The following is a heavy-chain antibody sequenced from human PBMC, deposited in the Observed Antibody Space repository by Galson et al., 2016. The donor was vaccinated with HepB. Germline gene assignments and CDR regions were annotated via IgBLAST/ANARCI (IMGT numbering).Heavy chain of an antibody. Sequence: SLRLSCAASGLTSGFVFSDAWLSWVRQTPKKGLEWVGRMKSRGSGGTTDYAAPVKGRFTISREDSRNTLYLQMSSLKSEDAGVYYCAWHYYDTSGYFPLGLWGQGTLVTVSS. D-gene: IGHD3-22*01. CDR2: MKSRGSGGTT. CDR3: AWHYYDTSGYFPLGL. CDR1: GFVFSDAW. J-gene: IGHJ4*02. V-gene: IGHV3-15*01.